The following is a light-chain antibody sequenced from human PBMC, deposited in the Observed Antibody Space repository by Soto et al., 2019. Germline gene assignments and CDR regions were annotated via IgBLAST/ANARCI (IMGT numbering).Light chain of an antibody. CDR3: QQRNNWPIT. V-gene: IGKV3-15*01. CDR2: GAS. J-gene: IGKJ5*01. Sequence: EIWMTQSPATLSVSPGERATLSCWASQSVSSDLAWYHQKPGQAPRLLIYGASTRATGIPARLSGSGYGTELTISINSMQSEDFELYYCQQRNNWPITFGQGTRLEI. CDR1: QSVSSD.